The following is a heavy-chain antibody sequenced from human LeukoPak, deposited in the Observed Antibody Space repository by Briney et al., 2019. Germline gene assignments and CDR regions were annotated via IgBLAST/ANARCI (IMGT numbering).Heavy chain of an antibody. CDR3: ARHVSLTYYDILTGYAHFDY. CDR2: INHSGST. J-gene: IGHJ4*02. V-gene: IGHV4-34*01. CDR1: GGSFSGYY. D-gene: IGHD3-9*01. Sequence: PSETLSLTCAVYGGSFSGYYWSWIRQPPGKGLEWIGEINHSGSTNYNPSLKSRVTISVDTSKNQFSLKLSSVTAADTAVYYCARHVSLTYYDILTGYAHFDYWGQGTLVTVSS.